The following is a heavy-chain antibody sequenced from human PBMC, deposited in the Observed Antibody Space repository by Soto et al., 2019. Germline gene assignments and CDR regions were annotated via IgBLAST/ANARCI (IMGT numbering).Heavy chain of an antibody. CDR3: ARAPKVSGSSQTRPDF. Sequence: SETLSLTCSIYSGSFSGYYWSWIRQPPGKGLEWIGEISQSGNTNYSPSLKSRVSISIDTSKKQFSLNLASVSAADSAVYYCARAPKVSGSSQTRPDFWGQGTLVTVSS. D-gene: IGHD6-6*01. CDR1: SGSFSGYY. J-gene: IGHJ4*02. V-gene: IGHV4-34*01. CDR2: ISQSGNT.